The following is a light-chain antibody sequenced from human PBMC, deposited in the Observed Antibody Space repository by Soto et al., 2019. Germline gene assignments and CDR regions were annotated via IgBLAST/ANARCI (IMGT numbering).Light chain of an antibody. CDR3: QQYNSYRT. CDR2: DAS. J-gene: IGKJ1*01. Sequence: DIQFTQSPSFLSSSVRERFTITFRASQSISIWLAWYQQKPGKAPKLLIYDASILESGVPSRFSGSGSGTEFTLTISSLQPDDVATYYCQQYNSYRTFGQGTKVDIK. CDR1: QSISIW. V-gene: IGKV1-5*01.